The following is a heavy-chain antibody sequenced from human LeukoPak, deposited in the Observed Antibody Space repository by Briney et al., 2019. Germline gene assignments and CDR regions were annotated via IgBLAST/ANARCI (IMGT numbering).Heavy chain of an antibody. CDR2: ISWNSGSI. CDR1: GFTFDDYA. CDR3: AKDYYDSSGYLFDY. V-gene: IGHV3-9*01. J-gene: IGHJ4*02. D-gene: IGHD3-22*01. Sequence: PGRSLRLSCAASGFTFDDYAMHWVRQAPGKGLEWVSGISWNSGSIGYADSVKGRFTISRDNAKNSLYLQMNSLRAEDTALYYCAKDYYDSSGYLFDYWGQGTLATVSS.